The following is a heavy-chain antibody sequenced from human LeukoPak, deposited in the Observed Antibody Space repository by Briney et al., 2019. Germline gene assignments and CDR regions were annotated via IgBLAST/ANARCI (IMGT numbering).Heavy chain of an antibody. V-gene: IGHV4-61*02. Sequence: PSQTLSLTCTVSGGSISSGSYYWSWIRQPAGKGLEWIGRIYTSGSTNYNPSPKSRVTISVDTSKNQFSLKLSSVTAADTAVYYCARAGSGTDGLDYWGQGTLVTVSS. CDR1: GGSISSGSYY. CDR3: ARAGSGTDGLDY. D-gene: IGHD3-10*01. J-gene: IGHJ4*02. CDR2: IYTSGST.